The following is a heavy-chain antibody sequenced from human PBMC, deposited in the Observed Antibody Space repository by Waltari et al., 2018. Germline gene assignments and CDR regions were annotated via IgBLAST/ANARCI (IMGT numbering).Heavy chain of an antibody. D-gene: IGHD6-13*01. V-gene: IGHV3-23*03. Sequence: EVQLLESGGGLVQPGGSLSISCAASGFTFSRYAMRWVRKAPGKGLEWVSVIYSGGSTYYADAVKGRFTISRDNSKNTLYLQMNSLRAEDTAVYYCAKDIGIAAAATSFDYWGQGTLVTVSS. J-gene: IGHJ4*02. CDR1: GFTFSRYA. CDR2: IYSGGST. CDR3: AKDIGIAAAATSFDY.